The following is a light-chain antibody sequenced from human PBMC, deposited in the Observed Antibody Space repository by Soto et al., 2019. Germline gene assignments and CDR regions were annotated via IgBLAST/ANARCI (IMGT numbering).Light chain of an antibody. CDR1: SNDVGGYNY. Sequence: QSVLTQPASVSGSPGQGITISCTGTSNDVGGYNYVSWYQQHPGKAPKLMIYDVSNRPSGVSNRFSGSKSGNTASLTISGLQTEDEADYYCSSYATSSTFSYVFGTGTKLTVL. V-gene: IGLV2-14*01. J-gene: IGLJ1*01. CDR3: SSYATSSTFSYV. CDR2: DVS.